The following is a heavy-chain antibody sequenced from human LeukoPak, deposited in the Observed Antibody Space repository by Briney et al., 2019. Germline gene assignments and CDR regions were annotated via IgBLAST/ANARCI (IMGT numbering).Heavy chain of an antibody. V-gene: IGHV3-23*01. Sequence: GGSLRLSCAASGFTFSSYSMSWVRKAPGTGLEWVSGISGSGVYTFYGDSVKGRFTTSRDNSKNTLYLQMNSLRAEDTAVYYCAKDIKAGNGDSPFDDWGQGTLVTVSS. CDR3: AKDIKAGNGDSPFDD. J-gene: IGHJ4*02. D-gene: IGHD4-17*01. CDR2: ISGSGVYT. CDR1: GFTFSSYS.